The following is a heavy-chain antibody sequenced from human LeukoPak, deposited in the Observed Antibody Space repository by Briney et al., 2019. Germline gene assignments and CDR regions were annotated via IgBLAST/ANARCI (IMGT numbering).Heavy chain of an antibody. CDR3: ARGIAAAGTFEYYYYGMDV. Sequence: SQTLSLTCAISGDSVSSNSAAWNWIRQSPPRGLEWLGRTYYRSKWYNDYAVSVKSRITINPDTSKNQFSLQLNSVTPEDTAVYYCARGIAAAGTFEYYYYGMDVWGQGTTVTVSS. D-gene: IGHD6-13*01. CDR1: GDSVSSNSAA. CDR2: TYYRSKWYN. V-gene: IGHV6-1*01. J-gene: IGHJ6*02.